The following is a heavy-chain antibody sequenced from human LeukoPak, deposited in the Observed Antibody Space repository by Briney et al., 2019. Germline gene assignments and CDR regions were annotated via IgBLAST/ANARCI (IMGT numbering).Heavy chain of an antibody. V-gene: IGHV5-10-1*01. D-gene: IGHD2-2*02. CDR3: ARRSGYCSSTSCYTFDY. CDR2: PSDSYT. J-gene: IGHJ4*02. Sequence: PSDSYTNSSPSFPGHVTISADKSISTAYLQWSSLKASDTAMYYCARRSGYCSSTSCYTFDYWGQGTLVTVSS.